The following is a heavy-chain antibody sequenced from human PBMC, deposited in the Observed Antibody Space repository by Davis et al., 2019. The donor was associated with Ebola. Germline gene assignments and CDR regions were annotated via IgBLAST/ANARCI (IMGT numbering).Heavy chain of an antibody. CDR2: ISSSSSTI. CDR3: AKYSSGWYRDY. D-gene: IGHD6-19*01. J-gene: IGHJ4*02. V-gene: IGHV3-48*01. CDR1: GFTFSSYS. Sequence: GGSLRLSCAASGFTFSSYSMNWVRQAPGKGLEWVSYISSSSSTIYYADSVKGRFTISRDNSKNTLYLQMNSLRAEDTAVYYCAKYSSGWYRDYWGQGTLVTVSS.